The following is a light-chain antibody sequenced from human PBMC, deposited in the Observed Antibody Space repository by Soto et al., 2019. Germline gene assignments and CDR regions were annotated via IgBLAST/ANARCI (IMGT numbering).Light chain of an antibody. CDR1: NSDVGAYNY. V-gene: IGLV2-14*03. CDR2: DVS. J-gene: IGLJ1*01. CDR3: SSYTTSSTYV. Sequence: QSVLTQPASVSGSPGQSITISRTGTNSDVGAYNYVSWFQQHPGKAPKLMVYDVSNRPSGVSNRFSGSKSGNTASLTISGLQAEDEADYYCSSYTTSSTYVFGDGTKVTVL.